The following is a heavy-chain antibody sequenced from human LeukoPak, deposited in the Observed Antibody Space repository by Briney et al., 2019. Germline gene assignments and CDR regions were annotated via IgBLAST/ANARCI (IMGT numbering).Heavy chain of an antibody. J-gene: IGHJ4*02. Sequence: GGSLRLSCGASGFTFSDYYMSWIRQAPGKGLEWVSYISSSDTYTNYADSVKGRFTISRDNAKNSLYLQMNSLRAEDTAVYYCPRVPYSSRQDYWGQGTLVTVSS. CDR2: ISSSDTYT. CDR1: GFTFSDYY. D-gene: IGHD6-19*01. CDR3: PRVPYSSRQDY. V-gene: IGHV3-11*05.